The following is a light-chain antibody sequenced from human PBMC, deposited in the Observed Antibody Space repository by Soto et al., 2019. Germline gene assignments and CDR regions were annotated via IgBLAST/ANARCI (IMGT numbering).Light chain of an antibody. V-gene: IGLV2-11*01. CDR3: CSSAGSLYV. CDR2: DVS. CDR1: SSDVGGYDY. Sequence: QSALTQPRSVSGSPGQSVTISCTGTSSDVGGYDYVSWYQQHPGKVPKLMIYDVSKRPSGVPDRFSGSKSGNTASLTISGLQAEDEADYYCCSSAGSLYVFGTGTKVTVL. J-gene: IGLJ1*01.